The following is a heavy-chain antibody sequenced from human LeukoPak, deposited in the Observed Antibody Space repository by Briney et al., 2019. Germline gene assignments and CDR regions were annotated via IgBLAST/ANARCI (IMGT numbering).Heavy chain of an antibody. V-gene: IGHV3-21*01. J-gene: IGHJ5*02. D-gene: IGHD2-15*01. CDR1: GFTFSSYS. Sequence: PGGSLRLSCAASGFTFSSYSMNWVRQAPGKGLEWVSSISSSSSYIYYADSVKGRFTISRDNAKNSLYLQMNSLRAEDTAVYYCARAIVVVVAATGSNWFDPWSQGTLVTVSS. CDR3: ARAIVVVVAATGSNWFDP. CDR2: ISSSSSYI.